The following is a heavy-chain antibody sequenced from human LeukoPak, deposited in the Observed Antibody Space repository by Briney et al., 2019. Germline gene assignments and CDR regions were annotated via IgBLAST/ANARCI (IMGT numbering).Heavy chain of an antibody. CDR1: GGSVSSGSYY. CDR3: ARGSTGNSFELDY. J-gene: IGHJ4*02. CDR2: IYYSGST. D-gene: IGHD1-14*01. Sequence: SETLSLTCTVSGGSVSSGSYYWSWIRQPPGKGLEWIGYIYYSGSTKYNPSLKSRVTISVDTSKSQSSLKLSSVTAADTAVYYCARGSTGNSFELDYWGQGTLVTVSS. V-gene: IGHV4-61*01.